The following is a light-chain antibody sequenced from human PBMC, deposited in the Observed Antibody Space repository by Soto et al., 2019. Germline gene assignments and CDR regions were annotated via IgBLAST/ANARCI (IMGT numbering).Light chain of an antibody. J-gene: IGKJ1*01. CDR1: QSISSW. V-gene: IGKV1-5*01. CDR3: QQYNSYWT. Sequence: DIQMTQSPSTLSASVGDRVTITCRASQSISSWLAWYQQKPGKAPKLLIYDASSLESGVLSRFSGSGSGTEFTLTISSLQPDDFATYYCQQYNSYWTFGQGTKVEIK. CDR2: DAS.